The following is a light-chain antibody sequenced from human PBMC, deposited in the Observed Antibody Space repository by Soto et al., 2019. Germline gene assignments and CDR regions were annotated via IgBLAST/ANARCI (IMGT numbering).Light chain of an antibody. CDR3: QQYNNWPPWT. J-gene: IGKJ1*01. V-gene: IGKV3-15*01. CDR1: QSVSSSY. Sequence: EIVLTQSPGTLSLSQGERATLSCRASQSVSSSYLAWYQHKPGQAPRLLIYGASTRVTGIPARFSGSGSGTEFTLTITSLQSEDFAVYYCQQYNNWPPWTFGQGTKVDIK. CDR2: GAS.